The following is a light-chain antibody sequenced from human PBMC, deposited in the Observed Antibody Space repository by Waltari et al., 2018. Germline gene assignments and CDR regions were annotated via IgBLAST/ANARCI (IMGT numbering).Light chain of an antibody. CDR3: QHYVRLPVT. J-gene: IGKJ1*01. V-gene: IGKV3-20*01. CDR2: GAS. CDR1: QSVSRA. Sequence: EIVLTQSPGTLSLSPGERVTLSCRASQSVSRALAGNQQKPRQPPRLLIYGASNRATGLPDRFSGSGSGTDFSLTIRRLEPEDFAVYYCQHYVRLPVTFGQGTKVEIK.